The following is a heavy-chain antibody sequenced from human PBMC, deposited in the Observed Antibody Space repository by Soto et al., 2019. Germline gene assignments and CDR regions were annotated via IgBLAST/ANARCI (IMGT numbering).Heavy chain of an antibody. CDR2: IKQDGSEK. D-gene: IGHD3-3*01. Sequence: LRLSCAASGFTFSSYWMSWVRQAPGKGLEWVANIKQDGSEKYYVDSVKGRFTISRDNAKNSLYLQMNSLRAEDTAVYYCARAGSDFWSGSFGYWGQGTLVTVSS. V-gene: IGHV3-7*01. J-gene: IGHJ4*02. CDR3: ARAGSDFWSGSFGY. CDR1: GFTFSSYW.